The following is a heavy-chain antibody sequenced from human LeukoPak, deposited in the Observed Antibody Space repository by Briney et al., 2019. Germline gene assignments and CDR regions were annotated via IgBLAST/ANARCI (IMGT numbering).Heavy chain of an antibody. Sequence: ASVKVSCKASGYTFTSYDINWLRQAPGQGLEWMGWMNPKNGNTGYAQKFQGRVTMTTDTSTSTAYMELRSLRSDDTAVYYCASSERGLSTFDYWGQGTLVTVSS. D-gene: IGHD2/OR15-2a*01. V-gene: IGHV1-8*01. CDR1: GYTFTSYD. J-gene: IGHJ4*02. CDR3: ASSERGLSTFDY. CDR2: MNPKNGNT.